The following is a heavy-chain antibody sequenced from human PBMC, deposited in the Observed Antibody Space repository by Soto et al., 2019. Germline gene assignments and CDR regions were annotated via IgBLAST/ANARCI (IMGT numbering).Heavy chain of an antibody. J-gene: IGHJ4*02. D-gene: IGHD3-10*01. CDR1: GGSFSSYA. Sequence: QVQLVQSGAEVKKPGSSVKVSCKASGGSFSSYAISWVRQAPGQGLEWMGGIIPIFGTANYAQKFQGRVTITADESTSTAYMELSSLRSEHTAVYYCARCSYYGSGSQYYFDYWGQGTLVTVSS. V-gene: IGHV1-69*01. CDR2: IIPIFGTA. CDR3: ARCSYYGSGSQYYFDY.